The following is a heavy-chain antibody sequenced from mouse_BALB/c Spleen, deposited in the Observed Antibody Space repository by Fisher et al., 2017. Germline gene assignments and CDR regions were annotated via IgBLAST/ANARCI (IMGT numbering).Heavy chain of an antibody. J-gene: IGHJ1*01. V-gene: IGHV1-39*01. CDR3: ARQGYGWYFDV. Sequence: KFKGKATLTVDKSSSTAYMHLNSLTSEDSAVYYCARQGYGWYFDVWGAGTTVTVSS. D-gene: IGHD3-1*01.